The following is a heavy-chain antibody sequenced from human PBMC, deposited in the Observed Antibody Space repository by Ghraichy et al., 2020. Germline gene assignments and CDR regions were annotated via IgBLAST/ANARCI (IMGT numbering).Heavy chain of an antibody. CDR2: IDYSGNT. V-gene: IGHV4-39*01. CDR1: GGSISSSNYY. Sequence: LETLSLTCTVPGGSISSSNYYWGWIRQPPGKGLEWIGSIDYSGNTYDNPSLKSRVTLSIDISKNQFSLRLRSVTAADTAVYYCARLRSLLAGYDAFDVWGPGTMVTVSS. J-gene: IGHJ3*01. CDR3: ARLRSLLAGYDAFDV. D-gene: IGHD6-19*01.